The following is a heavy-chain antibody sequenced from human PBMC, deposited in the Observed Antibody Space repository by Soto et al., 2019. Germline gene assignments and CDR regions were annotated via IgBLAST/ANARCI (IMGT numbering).Heavy chain of an antibody. CDR3: ARSGFPGIAAY. J-gene: IGHJ4*02. CDR1: GGTFSSYA. V-gene: IGHV1-69*12. D-gene: IGHD6-13*01. CDR2: IIPIFGTA. Sequence: QVQLVQSGAEVKKPGSSVKVSCKASGGTFSSYAISWVRQAPGQGLEWMGGIIPIFGTANYAQKFQGRVTITAVESTSPAYMELSSPRSEDTAVYYCARSGFPGIAAYWGQGTLVTVSS.